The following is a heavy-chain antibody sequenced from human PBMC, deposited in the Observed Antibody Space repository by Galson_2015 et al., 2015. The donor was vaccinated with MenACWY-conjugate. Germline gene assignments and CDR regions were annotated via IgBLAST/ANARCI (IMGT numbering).Heavy chain of an antibody. CDR3: ARRSARLTLGAFGI. J-gene: IGHJ3*02. CDR1: GGSISSSSYF. CDR2: ISYSGST. D-gene: IGHD4-23*01. V-gene: IGHV4-39*01. Sequence: SEPLSLTCTVSGGSISSSSYFWGWIRQPPGKGLEWIGTISYSGSTHYNPSLNNRVTVSADTSKNQFSLNVNSVTAADTALYYCARRSARLTLGAFGIWGQGTMVAVSS.